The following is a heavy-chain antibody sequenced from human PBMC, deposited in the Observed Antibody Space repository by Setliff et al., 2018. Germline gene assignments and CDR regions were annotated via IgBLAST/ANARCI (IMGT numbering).Heavy chain of an antibody. Sequence: SETLSLTCAVYGGSFSGYYWSWIRQPAGKGLEWIGRIYTSGSTNYNPSLKSRVTISVDTSKNQFSLKLSSVTAAGTAVYYCARDVRYYYGSGSYYNDWFDPWGQGTLVTVSS. CDR2: IYTSGST. CDR3: ARDVRYYYGSGSYYNDWFDP. J-gene: IGHJ5*02. CDR1: GGSFSGYY. D-gene: IGHD3-10*01. V-gene: IGHV4-4*07.